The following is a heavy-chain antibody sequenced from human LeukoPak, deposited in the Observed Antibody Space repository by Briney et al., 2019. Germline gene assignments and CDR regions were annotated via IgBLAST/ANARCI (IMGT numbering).Heavy chain of an antibody. V-gene: IGHV1-2*02. Sequence: GASVKVSCKASGYTFTGYYMHWVRQAPGQGLEWMGWINPNSGGTNYAQKFQGRVTMTRDTSISTAYMELSRLRSDDAAVYYCAREEQWLAVAYNWFDPWGQGTLVTVSS. CDR1: GYTFTGYY. D-gene: IGHD6-19*01. CDR3: AREEQWLAVAYNWFDP. J-gene: IGHJ5*02. CDR2: INPNSGGT.